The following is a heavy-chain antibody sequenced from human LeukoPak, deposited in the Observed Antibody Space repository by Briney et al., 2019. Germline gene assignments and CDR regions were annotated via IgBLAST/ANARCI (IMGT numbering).Heavy chain of an antibody. CDR1: GIIFSNNY. CDR3: ARDHRYCSGGSCYEAFFDY. J-gene: IGHJ4*02. Sequence: PGGSLRLSCAASGIIFSNNYMTWVRQAPGKGLEWVSIISGGGSTFYADSVKGRFTISRDTSKNTLYLQMKSLRAEDTAVYYCARDHRYCSGGSCYEAFFDYWGQGTLVTVSS. D-gene: IGHD2-15*01. V-gene: IGHV3-53*01. CDR2: ISGGGST.